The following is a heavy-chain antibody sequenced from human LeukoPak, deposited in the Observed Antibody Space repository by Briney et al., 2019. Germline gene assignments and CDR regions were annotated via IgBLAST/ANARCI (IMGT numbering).Heavy chain of an antibody. V-gene: IGHV3-53*01. CDR2: IYSGGST. CDR1: GFTVSSNY. Sequence: PGGSLRLSCAASGFTVSSNYMSWVRQAPGKGLEWVSVIYSGGSTYYADSVKGRFTISRDNSMNTLYLQMNSLRAEDTAVYYCARDPGIAAAGTYYYYGMDVWGQGTTVTVSS. J-gene: IGHJ6*02. CDR3: ARDPGIAAAGTYYYYGMDV. D-gene: IGHD6-13*01.